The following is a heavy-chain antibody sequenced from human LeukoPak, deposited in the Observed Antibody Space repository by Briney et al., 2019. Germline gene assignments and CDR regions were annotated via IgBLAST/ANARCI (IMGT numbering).Heavy chain of an antibody. Sequence: GASVKVSCKASGYTFTSYGISWVRQAPGQGLEWMGWISAYNGNTNYAQKLQGRVTMTTDTSTSTAYMELRSLRSDGTAVYYCARAGYDILTGYSRRYYYYGMDVWGQGTTVTVSS. CDR2: ISAYNGNT. CDR1: GYTFTSYG. J-gene: IGHJ6*02. D-gene: IGHD3-9*01. V-gene: IGHV1-18*01. CDR3: ARAGYDILTGYSRRYYYYGMDV.